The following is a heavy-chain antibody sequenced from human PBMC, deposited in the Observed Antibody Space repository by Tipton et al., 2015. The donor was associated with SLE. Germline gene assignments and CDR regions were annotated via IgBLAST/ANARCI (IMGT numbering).Heavy chain of an antibody. D-gene: IGHD3-22*01. CDR3: ARSDYYDSSGYYSYAFDI. CDR1: GGSISSHY. Sequence: TLSLTCTVSGGSISSHYWSWIRQPPGKGLEWIGYIYNSGSGNYNPSLKSRVTISVDTSTNQFSLKLSSVSDADTAVYYCARSDYYDSSGYYSYAFDIWGQGTMVTVSS. J-gene: IGHJ3*02. CDR2: IYNSGSG. V-gene: IGHV4-59*11.